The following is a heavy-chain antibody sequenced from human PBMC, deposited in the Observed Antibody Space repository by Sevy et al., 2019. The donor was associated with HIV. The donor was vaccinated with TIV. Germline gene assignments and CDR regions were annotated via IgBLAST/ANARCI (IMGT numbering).Heavy chain of an antibody. CDR2: IYSGGST. CDR1: GFTVSTNY. V-gene: IGHV3-53*01. Sequence: GGSLRLSCAASGFTVSTNYMSWVRQAPGKGLEWVSVIYSGGSTYYADSVKGRFTISRDNYKNTLYLQMNSLRAADTGMYYCARVSAGYGSGLNYYYGMDVWGQGTTVTVSS. J-gene: IGHJ6*02. CDR3: ARVSAGYGSGLNYYYGMDV. D-gene: IGHD3-10*01.